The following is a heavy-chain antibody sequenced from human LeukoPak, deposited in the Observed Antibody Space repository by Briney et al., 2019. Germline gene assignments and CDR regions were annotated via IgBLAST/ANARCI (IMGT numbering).Heavy chain of an antibody. D-gene: IGHD3-22*01. V-gene: IGHV1-18*01. CDR2: ISAYNGNT. Sequence: ASVKVSCKASGYTFTSYGISWVRQAPGQGLEWMGWISAYNGNTNYAQKLRGRVTMTTDTSTSTAYMELRSLRSDDTAVYYCARIGDAWYYYDSSGYYYWGQGTLVTVSS. J-gene: IGHJ4*02. CDR1: GYTFTSYG. CDR3: ARIGDAWYYYDSSGYYY.